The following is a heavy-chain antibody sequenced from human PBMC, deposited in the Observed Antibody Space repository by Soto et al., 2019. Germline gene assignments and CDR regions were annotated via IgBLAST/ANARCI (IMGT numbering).Heavy chain of an antibody. CDR1: GFTFSSYA. V-gene: IGHV3-23*01. Sequence: EVQLLESGGGLVQPGGSLRLSCAASGFTFSSYAMSWVRQAPGKGLEGVSAISGSGGSTYYADSVKGRFTISRDNSKNTLYLQMSRLRAEDSAVYYCGRYDYSMDVGGQGTTVTV. CDR3: GRYDYSMDV. J-gene: IGHJ6*02. CDR2: ISGSGGST.